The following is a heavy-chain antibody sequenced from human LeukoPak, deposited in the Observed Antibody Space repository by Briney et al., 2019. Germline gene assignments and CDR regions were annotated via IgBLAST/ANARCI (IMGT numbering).Heavy chain of an antibody. CDR1: GFSFSSYG. D-gene: IGHD1-26*01. J-gene: IGHJ4*02. CDR3: ARDEGGATTGDSHFEY. CDR2: IWYDGSNK. Sequence: PGGSLRLSCAPSGFSFSSYGMHWVRQAPGKGLEWVAFIWYDGSNKYYADSVKGRFTISRDNSKTTLYLQMNSLRADDTAMYYCARDEGGATTGDSHFEYRGQGTLVTVSS. V-gene: IGHV3-33*01.